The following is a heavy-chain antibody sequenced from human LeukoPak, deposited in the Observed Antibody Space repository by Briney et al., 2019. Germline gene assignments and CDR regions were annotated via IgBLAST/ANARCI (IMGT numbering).Heavy chain of an antibody. D-gene: IGHD5-12*01. J-gene: IGHJ4*02. CDR1: GFTFSNAW. V-gene: IGHV3-15*01. CDR3: TTRDWGYSGYDLVDY. Sequence: GGSLRLSCAASGFTFSNAWMSWVRQAPGKGLEWVGRIKSKTDGGTTDYAAPVKGRFTISRDDSKNTLYLQMNSLKTEDTAVYYCTTRDWGYSGYDLVDYWGQGTLVTVSS. CDR2: IKSKTDGGTT.